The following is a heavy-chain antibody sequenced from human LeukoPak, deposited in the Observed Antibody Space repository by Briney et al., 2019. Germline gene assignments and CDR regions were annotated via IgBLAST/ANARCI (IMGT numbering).Heavy chain of an antibody. CDR3: ARVLHKRNYDSTTYYGY. CDR2: ISSSGSTI. J-gene: IGHJ4*02. D-gene: IGHD3-22*01. V-gene: IGHV3-11*04. Sequence: NSGGSLRLSCAASGFTFSDYYMSWIRQAPGKGLEWVSYISSSGSTIYYADSVKGRFTISRDNAKNSLYLQMNSLRAEDTAVYYCARVLHKRNYDSTTYYGYWGQGTLVTVSS. CDR1: GFTFSDYY.